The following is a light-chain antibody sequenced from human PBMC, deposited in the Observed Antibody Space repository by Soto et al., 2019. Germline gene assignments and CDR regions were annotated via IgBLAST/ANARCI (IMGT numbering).Light chain of an antibody. Sequence: QSVLTQPASVSGSPGQSITISCTGTSSDVGGYKYVSWYQQHPDKAPKLIIFKANNRPSGISSRFSGSKSGNTASLPISGLQAADEDDYYCASYTSSSTSVIFGRGTKVTVL. CDR3: ASYTSSSTSVI. CDR1: SSDVGGYKY. V-gene: IGLV2-14*01. J-gene: IGLJ2*01. CDR2: KAN.